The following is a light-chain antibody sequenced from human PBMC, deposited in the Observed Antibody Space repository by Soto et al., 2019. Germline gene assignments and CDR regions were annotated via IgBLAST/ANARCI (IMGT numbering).Light chain of an antibody. V-gene: IGKV3-11*01. CDR2: DAS. CDR3: QQRSHLLWT. J-gene: IGKJ1*01. Sequence: ESVFPQSPATLSLSPGERATLFCRARPSVSSYLAWYRHKPGQAPRLLIYDASNRATGIPARFSGSGSGTDFTLTISSLEPEDFSVYYCQQRSHLLWTFGQGTKVEIK. CDR1: PSVSSY.